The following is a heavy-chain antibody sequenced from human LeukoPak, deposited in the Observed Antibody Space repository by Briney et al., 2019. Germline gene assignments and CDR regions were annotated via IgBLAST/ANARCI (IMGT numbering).Heavy chain of an antibody. Sequence: ASVTVSCTASGYTFTSYGISWVRQAPGQGLERMGWSSAYNGNTNYAQKLQGRVTMTTDTSTSTAYMELRSLRSDDTAVYYCARARIVGATNYYYGMDVWAKGPRSPSP. CDR2: SSAYNGNT. D-gene: IGHD1-26*01. J-gene: IGHJ6*02. CDR1: GYTFTSYG. CDR3: ARARIVGATNYYYGMDV. V-gene: IGHV1-18*01.